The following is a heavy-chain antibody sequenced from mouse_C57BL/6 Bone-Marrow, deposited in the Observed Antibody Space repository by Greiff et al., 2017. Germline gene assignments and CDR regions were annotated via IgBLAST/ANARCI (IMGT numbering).Heavy chain of an antibody. CDR3: ARQGYSNLFDY. CDR1: EYAFPSYD. Sequence: EVQVVESGGGLVQPGASLKLSCEATEYAFPSYDMSWVRQTPEKRLELVAAINSDGGSTYYPDTMERRFIISRDNTKKTLYLQMSSLRSEDTALYYCARQGYSNLFDYWGQGTTLTVSS. CDR2: INSDGGST. J-gene: IGHJ2*01. D-gene: IGHD2-5*01. V-gene: IGHV5-2*01.